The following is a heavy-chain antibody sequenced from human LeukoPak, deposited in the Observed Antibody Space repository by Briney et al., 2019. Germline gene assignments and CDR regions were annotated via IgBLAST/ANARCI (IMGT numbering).Heavy chain of an antibody. CDR2: IYYSGST. J-gene: IGHJ3*02. CDR1: GGSISSSNW. CDR3: ARQGAIAAAGTHAFDI. Sequence: PSGTLSLTCAVSGGSISSSNWWSWVRQPPGKGLEWIGSIYYSGSTYYNPSLKSRVTISVDTSKTQFSLKLSSVTAADTAVYYCARQGAIAAAGTHAFDIWGQGTMVTVSS. V-gene: IGHV4-4*02. D-gene: IGHD6-13*01.